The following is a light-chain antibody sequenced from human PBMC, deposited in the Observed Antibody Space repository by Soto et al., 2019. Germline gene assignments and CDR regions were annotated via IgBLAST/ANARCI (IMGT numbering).Light chain of an antibody. CDR3: QQRDNWPVN. J-gene: IGKJ4*01. V-gene: IGKV3D-20*02. CDR1: QSVTSTY. Sequence: EIVLTQSPGTLSLSPVAGATLSFRASQSVTSTYLGCYQQIPGQAPRLLIYDASKRATGIPAGFSGSGSGTDFTLTISSLEPEDFAVYYCQQRDNWPVNFGAGTKVDIK. CDR2: DAS.